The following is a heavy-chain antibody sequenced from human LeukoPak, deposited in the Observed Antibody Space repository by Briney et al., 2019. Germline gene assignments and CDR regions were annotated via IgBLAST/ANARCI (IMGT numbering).Heavy chain of an antibody. J-gene: IGHJ6*03. Sequence: GGSLRLSCAASGFTFSSYAMSWVRQAPGKGLEWVSAISGSGGSTYYADSVKGRFTISRDNSKSTLYLQMNSLRAEDTAVYYCARVAKVTMIVVAYMDVWGKGTTVTVSS. CDR3: ARVAKVTMIVVAYMDV. CDR2: ISGSGGST. CDR1: GFTFSSYA. D-gene: IGHD3-22*01. V-gene: IGHV3-23*01.